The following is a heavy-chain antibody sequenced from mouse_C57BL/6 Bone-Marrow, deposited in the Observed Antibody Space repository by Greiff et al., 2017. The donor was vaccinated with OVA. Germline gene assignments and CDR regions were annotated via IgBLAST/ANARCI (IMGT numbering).Heavy chain of an antibody. V-gene: IGHV1-39*01. CDR3: ARRYYGSGYFDV. CDR2: INPNYGTT. CDR1: GYSFTDYN. Sequence: EVQLQQSGPELVKPGASVKISCKASGYSFTDYNMNWVKQSNGKSLEWIGVINPNYGTTSYNQKFKGKATLTVEQSSSTAYMQLNSLTSEDSAIYYCARRYYGSGYFDVWGTGTTVTVSS. J-gene: IGHJ1*03. D-gene: IGHD1-1*01.